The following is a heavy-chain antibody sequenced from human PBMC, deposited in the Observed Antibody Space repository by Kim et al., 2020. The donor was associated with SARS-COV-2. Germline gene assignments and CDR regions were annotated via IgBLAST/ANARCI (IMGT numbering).Heavy chain of an antibody. CDR2: INHSGST. J-gene: IGHJ4*02. Sequence: SETLSLTCAVYGGSFSGYYWSWIRQPPGKGLEWIGEINHSGSTNYNPSLKSRVTISVDTSKNQFSLKLSSVTAADTAVYYCARDPVGVSGFKDYWGQGTL. V-gene: IGHV4-34*01. D-gene: IGHD1-26*01. CDR1: GGSFSGYY. CDR3: ARDPVGVSGFKDY.